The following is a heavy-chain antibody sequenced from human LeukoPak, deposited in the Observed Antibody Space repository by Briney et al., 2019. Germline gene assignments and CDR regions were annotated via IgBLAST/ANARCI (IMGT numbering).Heavy chain of an antibody. V-gene: IGHV3-21*01. CDR1: GFTLSGHS. CDR3: ARTIYYYESTSYFSDAFDV. Sequence: GGSLRLSCAATGFTLSGHSMDWVRQAPGKGLDWVSSISPTSAYIYYQDSVKGRFTISRDDAKNSLYLEMDSLRAEDTAVYYCARTIYYYESTSYFSDAFDVWGQGTMVTVSS. CDR2: ISPTSAYI. J-gene: IGHJ3*01. D-gene: IGHD3-22*01.